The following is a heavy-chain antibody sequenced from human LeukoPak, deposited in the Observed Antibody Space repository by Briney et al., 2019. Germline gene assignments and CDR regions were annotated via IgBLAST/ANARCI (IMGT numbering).Heavy chain of an antibody. CDR2: IIPIFGTA. CDR1: GGTFSSYA. V-gene: IGHV1-69*05. J-gene: IGHJ5*02. D-gene: IGHD6-13*01. Sequence: SVKVSCKASGGTFSSYATSWVRQAPGQGLEWMGGIIPIFGTANYAQKFQGRVTITTDESTSTAYMELSSLRSEDTAVYYCARGAQQQLVLGANWFDPWGQGTLVTVSS. CDR3: ARGAQQQLVLGANWFDP.